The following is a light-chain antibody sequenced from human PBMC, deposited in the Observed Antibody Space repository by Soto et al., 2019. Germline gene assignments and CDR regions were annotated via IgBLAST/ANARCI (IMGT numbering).Light chain of an antibody. CDR1: SSDVGGYNY. Sequence: QSALTQPASVSGSPGQSITISCTGTSSDVGGYNYVSWYQQYPGKAPKLIIYEVSNRPSGVSDRFSASKSGNTASLTISGLQAEDESDYYCSSYTSTTNWVFGGGTKVTVL. V-gene: IGLV2-14*01. J-gene: IGLJ3*02. CDR2: EVS. CDR3: SSYTSTTNWV.